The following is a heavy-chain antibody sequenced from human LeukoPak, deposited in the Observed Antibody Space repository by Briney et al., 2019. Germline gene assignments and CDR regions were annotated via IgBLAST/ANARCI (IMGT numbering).Heavy chain of an antibody. CDR3: ARDGRGYSGYDFRYFDY. CDR1: GGTFRSYG. Sequence: GASVKVSCKASGGTFRSYGINWVGQASGQGLEWMGGIIPIFDTTNYAQKFQGRVTITADKSTSTAYMELSSLTSDDTAVYYCARDGRGYSGYDFRYFDYWGQGTLVTVSS. J-gene: IGHJ4*02. CDR2: IIPIFDTT. D-gene: IGHD5-12*01. V-gene: IGHV1-69*06.